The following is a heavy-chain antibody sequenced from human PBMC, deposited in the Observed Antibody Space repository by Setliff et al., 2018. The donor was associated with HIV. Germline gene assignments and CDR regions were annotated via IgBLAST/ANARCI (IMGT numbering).Heavy chain of an antibody. CDR2: IYYSGST. D-gene: IGHD3-3*01. J-gene: IGHJ5*02. Sequence: SETLSFTCTVSGGSMNIHYWSWIRQPPGKGLEWIGSIYYSGSTNYNPSLKSRVTISVDTSKNQFSLKLSSVTAADTAVYYCAREEDYNFWSGYDWFDPWGQGTLVNVSS. CDR1: GGSMNIHY. V-gene: IGHV4-59*11. CDR3: AREEDYNFWSGYDWFDP.